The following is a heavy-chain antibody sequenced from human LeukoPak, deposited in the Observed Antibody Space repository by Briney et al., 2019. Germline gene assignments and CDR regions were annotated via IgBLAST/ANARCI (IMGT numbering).Heavy chain of an antibody. CDR3: ARVLGPVAQKRYNWFDP. CDR2: INHSGST. V-gene: IGHV4-34*01. CDR1: GGSFSGYY. J-gene: IGHJ5*02. Sequence: SETLSLTCAVYGGSFSGYYWSWIRQPPGKGLEWIGEINHSGSTNYNPSLKSRVTISVDTSKNQFSLKLSSVTAADTAVYYCARVLGPVAQKRYNWFDPWGQGTLVTVSS.